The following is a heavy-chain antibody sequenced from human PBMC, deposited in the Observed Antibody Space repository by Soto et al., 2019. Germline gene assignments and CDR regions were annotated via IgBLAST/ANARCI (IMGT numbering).Heavy chain of an antibody. CDR2: INHSGSP. J-gene: IGHJ4*02. D-gene: IGHD1-26*01. Sequence: QVQLHQWGPGLLKPSETLSLTCAVYGGSFSGYYWSWIRQPPGKGLEWIGEINHSGSPNNNPSLESRVTISVDTSKNQFSLKLSSVTAADTAVSYCARGRWEVRFDNWGQGTPVTVSS. V-gene: IGHV4-34*01. CDR3: ARGRWEVRFDN. CDR1: GGSFSGYY.